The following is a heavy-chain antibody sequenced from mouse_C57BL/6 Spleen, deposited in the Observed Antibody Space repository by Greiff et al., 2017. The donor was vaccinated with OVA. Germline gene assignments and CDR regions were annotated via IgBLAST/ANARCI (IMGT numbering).Heavy chain of an antibody. D-gene: IGHD6-1*01. CDR3: ARRDSRYAMDY. CDR2: ISSGGSYT. Sequence: EVMLVESGGDLVKPGGSLKLSCAASGFTFSSYGMSWVRQTPDKRLEWVATISSGGSYTYYPDSVKGRFTISRDNAKNTLYLQMSSLKSEDTAMYYCARRDSRYAMDYWGQGTSVTVSS. J-gene: IGHJ4*01. CDR1: GFTFSSYG. V-gene: IGHV5-6*02.